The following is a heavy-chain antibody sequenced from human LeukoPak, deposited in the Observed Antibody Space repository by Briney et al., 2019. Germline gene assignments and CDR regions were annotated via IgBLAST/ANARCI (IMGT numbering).Heavy chain of an antibody. Sequence: PGGSLRLSCAASGFTFSSYAMSWVRQAPGKGLEWVSAISGSGGSTYYADSVKGRFTISRDNSKNTLYLQMNSLRAEDTAVYYCATSDSLITFGGFDYWGRGTLVTVSS. V-gene: IGHV3-23*01. D-gene: IGHD3-16*01. CDR1: GFTFSSYA. CDR3: ATSDSLITFGGFDY. J-gene: IGHJ4*02. CDR2: ISGSGGST.